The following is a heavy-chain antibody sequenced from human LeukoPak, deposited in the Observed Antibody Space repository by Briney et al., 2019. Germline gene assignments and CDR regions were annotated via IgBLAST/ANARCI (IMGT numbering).Heavy chain of an antibody. V-gene: IGHV1-2*02. D-gene: IGHD3-3*01. CDR2: IHPNSGGT. J-gene: IGHJ4*02. CDR1: GYTFTGYY. CDR3: ARAPVGGPLRFFDY. Sequence: GASVKVPCTASGYTFTGYYIHWVRQAPGQGLEWMGWIHPNSGGTNFAQKFQGRVTMTRDSSISTAYMEVSSLRSDDTAVYYCARAPVGGPLRFFDYWGQGTLVTVSP.